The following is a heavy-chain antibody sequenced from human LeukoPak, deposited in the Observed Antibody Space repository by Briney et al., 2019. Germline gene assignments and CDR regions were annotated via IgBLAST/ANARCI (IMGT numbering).Heavy chain of an antibody. D-gene: IGHD3-22*01. V-gene: IGHV4-59*01. CDR2: IYYSGST. J-gene: IGHJ4*02. Sequence: PSETLSLTCTVSGGSISSYYWSWIRQPPGKGLEWIGYIYYSGSTNYNPSLKSRVTISVDTSKNQFSLELSSVTAADTAVYYCARVTPYYYDSSGYHFDYWGQGTLVTVSS. CDR1: GGSISSYY. CDR3: ARVTPYYYDSSGYHFDY.